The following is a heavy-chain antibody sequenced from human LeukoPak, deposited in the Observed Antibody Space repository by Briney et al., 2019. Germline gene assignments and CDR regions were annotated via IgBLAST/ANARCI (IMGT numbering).Heavy chain of an antibody. D-gene: IGHD2-21*02. CDR1: GGSISSGGYY. V-gene: IGHV4-31*03. J-gene: IGHJ5*02. CDR3: ARTPTYCGGDCYYFDP. Sequence: PSETLSLTCTVSGGSISSGGYYWSWIRQHPGKGLEWIGYIYYSGSTYYNPSLKSRVTISVDRSKNQFSLKLSSVTAADTAMYFCARTPTYCGGDCYYFDPWGQGTLVTVSS. CDR2: IYYSGST.